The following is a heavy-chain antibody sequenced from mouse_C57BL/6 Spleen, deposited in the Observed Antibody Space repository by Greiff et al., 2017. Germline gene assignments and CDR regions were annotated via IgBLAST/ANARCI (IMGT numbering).Heavy chain of an antibody. CDR3: ARDLLKNWYFDV. CDR2: ISDGGSYT. J-gene: IGHJ1*03. CDR1: GFTFSSYA. V-gene: IGHV5-4*01. Sequence: EVQGVESGGGLVKPGGSLKLSCAASGFTFSSYAMSWVRQTPEKRLEWVATISDGGSYTYYPDNVKGRFTISRDNAKNNLYLQMSHLKSEDTAMYYCARDLLKNWYFDVWGTGTTVTVSS. D-gene: IGHD1-3*01.